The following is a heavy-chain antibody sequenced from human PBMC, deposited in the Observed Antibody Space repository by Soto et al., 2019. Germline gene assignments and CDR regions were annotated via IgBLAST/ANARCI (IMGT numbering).Heavy chain of an antibody. Sequence: QVQLQQWGAGLLKPSETLSLTCAIYGGSFSGYYWSWIRQPPGKGLEWIGEINHSGSTNYNPFLKSRVAMSVDTSKNQFSLKLSSVTAADMAVYYCAAAVARGWFDPWGQGTLVTVSS. V-gene: IGHV4-34*02. CDR2: INHSGST. D-gene: IGHD6-19*01. J-gene: IGHJ5*02. CDR1: GGSFSGYY. CDR3: AAAVARGWFDP.